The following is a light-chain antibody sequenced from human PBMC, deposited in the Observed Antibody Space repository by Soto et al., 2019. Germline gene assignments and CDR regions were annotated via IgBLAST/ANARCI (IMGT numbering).Light chain of an antibody. J-gene: IGKJ5*01. Sequence: EIVMTESPATLSGTPGERATLSCRARQGVDVGLAWYQKKAGQAPRLLIYGASTRATAIPARFSGSGPGTEFTRTMSRLQSDDFAVYYGPQYNNWPPITCVPAPRL. CDR2: GAS. V-gene: IGKV3-15*01. CDR1: QGVDVG. CDR3: PQYNNWPPIT.